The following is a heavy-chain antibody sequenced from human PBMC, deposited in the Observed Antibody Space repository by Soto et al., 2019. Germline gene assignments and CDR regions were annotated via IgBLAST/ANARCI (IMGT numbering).Heavy chain of an antibody. J-gene: IGHJ6*03. CDR1: GGSFSDYY. D-gene: IGHD2-2*01. CDR2: INHSGST. Sequence: PSETLSLTCAVYGGSFSDYYWSWIRLRPGKGLEWIGEINHSGSTNYNPSLRSRVTLSVDTSKNQFSLKLSSVTAADTAVYYCARGDVVLVPAASYYYYYMDVWGQGTTVTVSS. CDR3: ARGDVVLVPAASYYYYYMDV. V-gene: IGHV4-34*01.